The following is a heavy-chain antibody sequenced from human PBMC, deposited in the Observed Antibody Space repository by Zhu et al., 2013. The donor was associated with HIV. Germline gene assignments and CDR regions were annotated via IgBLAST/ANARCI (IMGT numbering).Heavy chain of an antibody. V-gene: IGHV4-34*02. D-gene: IGHD6-19*01. CDR1: GGSFSGYN. CDR3: ARGKANPPYKRAVAATGFPFDI. CDR2: ISHSGRT. Sequence: QVQLQQWGAGLSKPSETLALTCDVYGGSFSGYNWFWIRQPPGKGLEFIGEISHSGRTNYHPSLERRVSISIDASKNQLALNLASVTAADTAVYFCARGKANPPYKRAVAATGFPFDIWGQGDTDHRLF. J-gene: IGHJ3*02.